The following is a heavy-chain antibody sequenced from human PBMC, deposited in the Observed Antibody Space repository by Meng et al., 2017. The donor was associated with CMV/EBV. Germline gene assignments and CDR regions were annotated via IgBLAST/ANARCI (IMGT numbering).Heavy chain of an antibody. V-gene: IGHV3-48*03. CDR3: AKDRRYYDSSGYFDY. Sequence: GESLKISCAASGFTFSSYEMNWVRQAPGKGLEWVSYISSSGSTIYYADSVKGRFTISRDNSKNTLYLQMNSLRAEDTAVYYCAKDRRYYDSSGYFDYWGQGTLVTVSS. CDR1: GFTFSSYE. D-gene: IGHD3-22*01. J-gene: IGHJ4*02. CDR2: ISSSGSTI.